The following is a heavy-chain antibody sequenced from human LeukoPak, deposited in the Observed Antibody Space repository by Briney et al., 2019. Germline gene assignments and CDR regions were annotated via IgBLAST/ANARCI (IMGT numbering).Heavy chain of an antibody. V-gene: IGHV3-23*01. CDR2: ISGSGGST. CDR1: GFTFSSYG. J-gene: IGHJ4*02. Sequence: GGSLRLSCAASGFTFSSYGMSWVRQAPGKGLEWVSAISGSGGSTYYADSVKGRFTISRDNSKNTLYLQMNSLRAEDTAVYYCAKDSYGSGSYFCDYWGQGTLVTVSS. D-gene: IGHD3-10*01. CDR3: AKDSYGSGSYFCDY.